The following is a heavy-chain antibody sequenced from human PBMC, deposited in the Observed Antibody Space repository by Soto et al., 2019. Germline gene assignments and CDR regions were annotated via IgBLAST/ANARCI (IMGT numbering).Heavy chain of an antibody. CDR1: GGSFSGYY. V-gene: IGHV4-34*01. CDR3: ARGSARPSRYYYYMDV. J-gene: IGHJ6*03. D-gene: IGHD6-6*01. Sequence: SETLSLTCAVYGGSFSGYYWSWIRQPPGKGLEWIGEINHSGSTNYNPSLKSRVTISVDTSKNQFSLKLSSVTAADTAVYYCARGSARPSRYYYYMDVWGKGTTVTVSS. CDR2: INHSGST.